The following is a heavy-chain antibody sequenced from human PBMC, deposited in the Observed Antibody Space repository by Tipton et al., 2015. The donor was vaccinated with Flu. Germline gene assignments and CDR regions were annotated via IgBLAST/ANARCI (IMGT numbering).Heavy chain of an antibody. CDR3: ARDDSGNSSPAAY. D-gene: IGHD1-26*01. Sequence: QLVQSGPEVKKPGASVKVSCKASGYMFTGYGITWVRQAPGQGLESMGWISGYNGRTKYSEKFQGRVTFTTDTSTSTVYMDLRSLTSDDTALYYCARDDSGNSSPAAYWGQGTLVIV. CDR2: ISGYNGRT. CDR1: GYMFTGYG. V-gene: IGHV1-18*01. J-gene: IGHJ4*02.